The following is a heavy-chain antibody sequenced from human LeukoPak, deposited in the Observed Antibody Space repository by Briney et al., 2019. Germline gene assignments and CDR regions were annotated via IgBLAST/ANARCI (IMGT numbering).Heavy chain of an antibody. D-gene: IGHD3-16*01. V-gene: IGHV3-15*07. J-gene: IGHJ4*02. Sequence: GGSLRPSCTASGFTFRHAWMNWVRQAPGKGLEWVGRIKSKVDGGTIDYAATVKDRFSISRDDSKNTVYLQMNSVKTEDTGIYYCSTGGYYLDYWGQGTLVTVSS. CDR2: IKSKVDGGTI. CDR1: GFTFRHAW. CDR3: STGGYYLDY.